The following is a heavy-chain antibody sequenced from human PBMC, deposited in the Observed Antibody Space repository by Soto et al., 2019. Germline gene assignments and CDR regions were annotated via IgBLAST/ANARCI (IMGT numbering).Heavy chain of an antibody. J-gene: IGHJ4*02. V-gene: IGHV1-69*02. CDR3: ARGMGPYYDSSGYLERSFDY. CDR2: IIPILGIA. D-gene: IGHD3-22*01. CDR1: GGTFSSYT. Sequence: GASVKVSCKASGGTFSSYTISWVRQAPGQGLEWMGRIIPILGIANYAQKFQGRVTITADKSTSTAYMELSSLRSEDTAVYYCARGMGPYYDSSGYLERSFDYWGQGTLVTVSS.